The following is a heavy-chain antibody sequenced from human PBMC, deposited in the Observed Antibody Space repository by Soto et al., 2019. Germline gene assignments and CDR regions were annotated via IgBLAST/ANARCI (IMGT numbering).Heavy chain of an antibody. V-gene: IGHV4-31*03. CDR3: VGDAGSEFVSRGY. CDR2: IYYSGST. D-gene: IGHD6-19*01. Sequence: PSETLSLTCTVCGGSISSGGYYWSWIHQHPGKSLERIGYIYYSGSTDYNPSLKSRVTTSVDTSKTQFSLKQSSVTAASTAAYYCVGDAGSEFVSRGYRGQGTLVPVSP. CDR1: GGSISSGGYY. J-gene: IGHJ4*02.